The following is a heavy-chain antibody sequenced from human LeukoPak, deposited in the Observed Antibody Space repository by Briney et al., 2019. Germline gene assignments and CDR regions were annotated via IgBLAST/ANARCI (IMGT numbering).Heavy chain of an antibody. J-gene: IGHJ4*02. V-gene: IGHV3-13*01. CDR1: GFTLSSYA. Sequence: SGGSLRLSCATSGFTLSSYAMHWVRQATGKGLEWVSAIGTAGDTYYPGSVKGRFTISRENAKNSLSPQMNSLRAEDTAVYYCVRQQTPHGNFDYWGQGTLVTVSS. D-gene: IGHD1-26*01. CDR2: IGTAGDT. CDR3: VRQQTPHGNFDY.